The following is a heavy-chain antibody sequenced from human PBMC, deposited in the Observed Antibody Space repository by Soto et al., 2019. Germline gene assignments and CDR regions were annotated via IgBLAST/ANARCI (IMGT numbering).Heavy chain of an antibody. CDR3: ARVNGDYASVDY. CDR2: IYHSGST. D-gene: IGHD4-17*01. Sequence: SETLSLTCAVSGYSISSGYYCGWIRQPPGKGLEWIGSIYHSGSTYYNPSLKSRVTISVDTSKNQFSLKLSSVTAADTAVYYCARVNGDYASVDYWGQGTLVTVSS. J-gene: IGHJ4*02. V-gene: IGHV4-38-2*01. CDR1: GYSISSGYY.